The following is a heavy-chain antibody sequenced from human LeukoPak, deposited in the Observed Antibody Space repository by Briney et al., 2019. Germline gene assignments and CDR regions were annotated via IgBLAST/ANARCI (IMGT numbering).Heavy chain of an antibody. V-gene: IGHV4-38-2*02. CDR3: ARSMVWGVIGVFDY. CDR1: GYSISSGYY. D-gene: IGHD3-10*01. J-gene: IGHJ4*02. CDR2: IYHSGST. Sequence: SETLSLTCTVSGYSISSGYYWGWIRQPPGKGLEWIGSIYHSGSTYYNPSLKSRVTISVDSSKNQFSLKLSSVTAADTAVYYCARSMVWGVIGVFDYWGQGTLCTVSS.